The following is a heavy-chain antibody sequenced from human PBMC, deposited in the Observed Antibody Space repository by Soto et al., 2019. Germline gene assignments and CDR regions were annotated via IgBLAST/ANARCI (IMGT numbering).Heavy chain of an antibody. Sequence: GGSLSLSCAASGFTFSSYWMHWVRQAPGKGLVGVSRINSDGSSTSYADSVKGRFTISRDNAKNTLYLQMNSLRAEDTAVYYCARGGGSDIVVVVAATHDYYYGMDVWGQGTTVTVSS. V-gene: IGHV3-74*01. J-gene: IGHJ6*02. CDR3: ARGGGSDIVVVVAATHDYYYGMDV. CDR2: INSDGSST. CDR1: GFTFSSYW. D-gene: IGHD2-15*01.